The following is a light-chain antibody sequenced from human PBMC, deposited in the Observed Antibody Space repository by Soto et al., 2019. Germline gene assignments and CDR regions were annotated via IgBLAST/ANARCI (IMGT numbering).Light chain of an antibody. J-gene: IGLJ2*01. CDR1: SSDIGGHNY. Sequence: QSALTQPASLSGSPGQSITISCTGTSSDIGGHNYVSWYRHHPGKAPKLVIYEVSNRPSGVSNRFSGSKSDNTASLTISGLQAEDEADYYCSSYTSSSTLVFGGGTKLTVL. CDR3: SSYTSSSTLV. V-gene: IGLV2-14*01. CDR2: EVS.